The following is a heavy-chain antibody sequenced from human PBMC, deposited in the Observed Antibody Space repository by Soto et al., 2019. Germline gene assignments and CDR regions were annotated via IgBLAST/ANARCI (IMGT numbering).Heavy chain of an antibody. J-gene: IGHJ4*01. CDR2: ISFDGNNK. Sequence: PGGSLRLSCGASGLSVSDNYMGWVRQAPGRGLEWVALISFDGNNKYYANSVKGRFTISRDNSKNTLYLQMSSLRAEDTAVYYCGRCSSTSCHLGADYWGQGTLVTVSS. CDR1: GLSVSDNY. V-gene: IGHV3-30-3*01. CDR3: GRCSSTSCHLGADY. D-gene: IGHD2-2*01.